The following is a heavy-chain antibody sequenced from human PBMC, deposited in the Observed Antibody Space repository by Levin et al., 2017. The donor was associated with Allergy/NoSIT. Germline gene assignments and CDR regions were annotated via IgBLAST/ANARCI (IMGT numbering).Heavy chain of an antibody. Sequence: GESLKISCKGSGYSFTSYWIGWVRQMPGKGLEWMGIIYPGDSDTRYSPSFQGQVTISADKSISTAYLQWSSLKASDTAMYYCAMRAPWRYYYGSGRPRVYAFDIWGQGTMVTVSS. CDR3: AMRAPWRYYYGSGRPRVYAFDI. J-gene: IGHJ3*02. D-gene: IGHD3-10*01. CDR1: GYSFTSYW. V-gene: IGHV5-51*01. CDR2: IYPGDSDT.